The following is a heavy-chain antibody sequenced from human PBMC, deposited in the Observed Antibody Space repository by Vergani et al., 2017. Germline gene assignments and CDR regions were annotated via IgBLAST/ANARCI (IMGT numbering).Heavy chain of an antibody. CDR2: IRSKNDGGTA. CDR1: GFTFKNAW. Sequence: EVQVVESGGGLIKPGGSLRLSCVVSGFTFKNAWINWVRQAPGKGLEWIGRIRSKNDGGTADYAAPLKGRFTISRDDSKDSAFLLVNNLKNEDTAVYFCYTDYHDYWGQGTLVTVSS. V-gene: IGHV3-15*01. J-gene: IGHJ4*02. D-gene: IGHD2-2*02. CDR3: YTDYHDY.